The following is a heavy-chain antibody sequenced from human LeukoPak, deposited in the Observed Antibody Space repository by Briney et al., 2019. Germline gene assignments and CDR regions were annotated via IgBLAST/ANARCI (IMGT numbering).Heavy chain of an antibody. CDR3: ARRGHGYGSPFDY. CDR1: GFTVSSNY. V-gene: IGHV3-66*04. Sequence: GGSLRLTCAASGFTVSSNYMNWVRQAPGKGLEWVSMIYPDGNTFYANSVKGRFTISRDNSKNTLDLQMSSLRAEDTAVYFCARRGHGYGSPFDYWGQGTLVTVSS. D-gene: IGHD5-18*01. CDR2: IYPDGNT. J-gene: IGHJ4*02.